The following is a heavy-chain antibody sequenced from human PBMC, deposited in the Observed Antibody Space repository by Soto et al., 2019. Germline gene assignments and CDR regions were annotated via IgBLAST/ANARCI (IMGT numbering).Heavy chain of an antibody. V-gene: IGHV4-31*03. CDR2: INYSGST. CDR1: GGSISSGGYY. Sequence: QVQLQESGPGLVKPSQTLSLTCTVSGGSISSGGYYWSWIPQHPGKGLEWIGYINYSGSTYHNPSRKRRATISVDTSKNQFSLKLSSVTAADTAVHYCAREGGIVGATAADYWGQGTLVTVSS. J-gene: IGHJ4*02. D-gene: IGHD1-26*01. CDR3: AREGGIVGATAADY.